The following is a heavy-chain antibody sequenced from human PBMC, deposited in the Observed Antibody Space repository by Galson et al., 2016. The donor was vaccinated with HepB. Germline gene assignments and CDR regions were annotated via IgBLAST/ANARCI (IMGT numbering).Heavy chain of an antibody. Sequence: LVKPPQTLTLTCTFSGFSLSARGMRVSWIRQPPGKALEWLARIDWDDDKFYSTSLKTRLTVSKDTSKKQVVLTMTNMDPVDTATYYCARLFTGYFDYWGQGTLVTVSS. CDR1: GFSLSARGMR. J-gene: IGHJ4*02. CDR3: ARLFTGYFDY. V-gene: IGHV2-70*04. D-gene: IGHD3-10*01. CDR2: IDWDDDK.